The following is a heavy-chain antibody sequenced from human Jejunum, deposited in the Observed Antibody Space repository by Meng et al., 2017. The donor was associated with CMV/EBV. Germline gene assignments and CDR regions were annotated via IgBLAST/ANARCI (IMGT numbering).Heavy chain of an antibody. Sequence: YWMTWVRHLQGKGLEWVANINFDGSVEYYVDSVRGRFTIARDNAKNSLSLQMNSLRAEDTAVYYCARNYPRNCASINCPGAYDIWGQGTGVTVSS. V-gene: IGHV3-7*01. D-gene: IGHD2-2*01. CDR3: ARNYPRNCASINCPGAYDI. CDR2: INFDGSVE. CDR1: YW. J-gene: IGHJ3*02.